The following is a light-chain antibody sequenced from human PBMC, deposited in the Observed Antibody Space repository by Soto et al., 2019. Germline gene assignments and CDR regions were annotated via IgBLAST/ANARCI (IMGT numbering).Light chain of an antibody. CDR1: QSVSNNY. J-gene: IGKJ5*01. CDR2: ESS. Sequence: EIVLTQSPGTLSLSPGERATLSCRASQSVSNNYLAWYQQKPGQAPRLLIYESSHRATGVPARFTGSGSGRDFTLTISSLEPEDFAVYYCQQRSDWPFTFGRGTRLEI. V-gene: IGKV3-11*02. CDR3: QQRSDWPFT.